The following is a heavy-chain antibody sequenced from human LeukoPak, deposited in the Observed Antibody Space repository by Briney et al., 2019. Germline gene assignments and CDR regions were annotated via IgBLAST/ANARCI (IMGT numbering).Heavy chain of an antibody. D-gene: IGHD3-3*01. CDR2: ISSTGDRT. Sequence: GGSLRLSWAAAGFTFSSYAMSSVRQAPGKGLEWVSAISSTGDRTYHADSVKGRFTISRDNAKNTLYLQMNSLRAEDTAVYYCSGVGGACGYWGQGTLVTVSS. J-gene: IGHJ4*02. V-gene: IGHV3-23*01. CDR1: GFTFSSYA. CDR3: SGVGGACGY.